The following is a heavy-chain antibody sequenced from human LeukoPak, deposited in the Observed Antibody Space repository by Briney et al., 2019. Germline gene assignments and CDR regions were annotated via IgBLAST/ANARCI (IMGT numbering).Heavy chain of an antibody. Sequence: SETLSLTCAAYGGSFSGYDWSWIRQPPGKGLEWIWEIDHSGSTNYNPSLKGRVTISVDTSKNQFSLKLNSVTAADTAVYYWAREPGTYYFDYWGQRTLVTV. V-gene: IGHV4-34*01. CDR1: GGSFSGYD. CDR2: IDHSGST. D-gene: IGHD1-26*01. J-gene: IGHJ4*02. CDR3: AREPGTYYFDY.